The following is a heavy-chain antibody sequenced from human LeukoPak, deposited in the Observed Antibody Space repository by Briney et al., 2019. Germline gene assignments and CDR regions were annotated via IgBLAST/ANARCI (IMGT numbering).Heavy chain of an antibody. D-gene: IGHD2-21*01. CDR1: GFTFGSYT. Sequence: GRSLRLSCAASGFTFGSYTMHWVRQAPGKGLEWVAVTSQDESHRYYADSVKGRFTISRDNSQNTLFLQINSLRAEDTAVYYCARDPVSRIPDYFDHWGQGTLVTVSS. CDR2: TSQDESHR. CDR3: ARDPVSRIPDYFDH. V-gene: IGHV3-30*04. J-gene: IGHJ4*02.